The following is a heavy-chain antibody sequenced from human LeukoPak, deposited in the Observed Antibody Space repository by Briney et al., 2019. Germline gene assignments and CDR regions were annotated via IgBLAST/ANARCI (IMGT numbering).Heavy chain of an antibody. CDR1: GFTFSNYW. Sequence: GGSLRLSCASGFTFSNYWMHWVRQPPRKGLVWVSRIYVDGRTTNYADSVKGRFTISRDNSKNTLYLQMNSLRAEDTAVYYCARVGEGQWLVLYYYYYGMDVWGQGTTVTVSS. CDR2: IYVDGRTT. J-gene: IGHJ6*02. V-gene: IGHV3-74*01. D-gene: IGHD6-19*01. CDR3: ARVGEGQWLVLYYYYYGMDV.